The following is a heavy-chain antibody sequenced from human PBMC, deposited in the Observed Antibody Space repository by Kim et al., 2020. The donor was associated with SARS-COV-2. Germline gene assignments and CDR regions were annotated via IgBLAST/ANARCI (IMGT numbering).Heavy chain of an antibody. J-gene: IGHJ4*02. CDR1: GGSFSGYY. CDR2: INHSGST. Sequence: SETLSLTCAVYGGSFSGYYWSWIRQPPGKGLEWIGEINHSGSTNYNPSLKSRVTISVDTSKNQFSLKLSSVTAADTAVYYCARAPYYDFWSGYFTTTQYYFDYWGQGTLVTVSS. D-gene: IGHD3-3*01. CDR3: ARAPYYDFWSGYFTTTQYYFDY. V-gene: IGHV4-34*01.